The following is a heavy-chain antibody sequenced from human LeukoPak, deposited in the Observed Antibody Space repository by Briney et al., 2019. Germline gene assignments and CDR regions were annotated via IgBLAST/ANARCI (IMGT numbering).Heavy chain of an antibody. Sequence: HPGGSLRLSCAASGFTFSSYGMHWVRQAPGKGLEWVSTISGSGDYTYYADSVKGRFTISRDNSKNTLYLQMNSLRAEDTAVYYCAKVTYGSGTYGAFDSWGQGTLVTVSS. V-gene: IGHV3-23*01. CDR2: ISGSGDYT. CDR3: AKVTYGSGTYGAFDS. D-gene: IGHD3-10*01. J-gene: IGHJ4*02. CDR1: GFTFSSYG.